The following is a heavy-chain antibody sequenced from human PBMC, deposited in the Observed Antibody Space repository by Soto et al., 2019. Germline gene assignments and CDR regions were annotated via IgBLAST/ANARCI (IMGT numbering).Heavy chain of an antibody. J-gene: IGHJ4*02. CDR1: GFTFSSYW. CDR3: ASKRNLGEHEF. V-gene: IGHV3-7*01. D-gene: IGHD3-16*01. CDR2: VKQDGSQK. Sequence: GGSLRLSCATSGFTFSSYWMSWVRQAPGKGLEWLANVKQDGSQKYYVDSVKGRFVISGDNAKNSVFLQMNRLTVEDTAVYYCASKRNLGEHEFWGPGALVTVSS.